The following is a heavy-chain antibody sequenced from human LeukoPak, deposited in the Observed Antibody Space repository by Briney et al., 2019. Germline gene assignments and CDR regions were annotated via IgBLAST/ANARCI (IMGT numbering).Heavy chain of an antibody. CDR2: IYYSGST. CDR3: ARQSYYDSSGYYPLFY. Sequence: SETLSLTCTVSGGSISSSSYYWGWIRQPPGKGLEWIGSIYYSGSTYYNPSLKSRVTISVDTSKNQFSLKLSSVTAADTAVYYCARQSYYDSSGYYPLFYWGQGTLSPSPQ. CDR1: GGSISSSSYY. D-gene: IGHD3-22*01. J-gene: IGHJ4*02. V-gene: IGHV4-39*01.